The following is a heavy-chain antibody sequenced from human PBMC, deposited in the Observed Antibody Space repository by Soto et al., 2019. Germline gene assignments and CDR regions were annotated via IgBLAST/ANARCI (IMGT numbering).Heavy chain of an antibody. J-gene: IGHJ5*02. CDR3: ARVLLGYSGYEWGSWFDH. CDR1: GYTFTSYY. D-gene: IGHD5-12*01. V-gene: IGHV1-46*01. Sequence: GASVKVSCKASGYTFTSYYMHWVRQAPGQGLEWMGIINPSGGSTSYAQKFQGRVTMTRDTSTSTVYMELSSLRSEDTAVYYCARVLLGYSGYEWGSWFDHWRQGSLVRVSS. CDR2: INPSGGST.